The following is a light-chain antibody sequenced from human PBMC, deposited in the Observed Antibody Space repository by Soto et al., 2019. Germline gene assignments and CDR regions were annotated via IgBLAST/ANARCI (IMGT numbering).Light chain of an antibody. Sequence: DIRMTQSPSSLSASVGDRVTITCRASRHISNYVAWFQQKPGKAPKSLIFAASNLQSGVPSKFSGGGSGTDFTLTISGLQAEDFATYYCQQYNSYPWTYGQGTKVEIK. CDR2: AAS. CDR1: RHISNY. J-gene: IGKJ1*01. CDR3: QQYNSYPWT. V-gene: IGKV1-16*02.